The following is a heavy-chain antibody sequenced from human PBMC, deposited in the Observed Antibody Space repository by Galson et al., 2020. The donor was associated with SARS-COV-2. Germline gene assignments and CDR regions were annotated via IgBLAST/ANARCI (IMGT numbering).Heavy chain of an antibody. CDR3: TSVPIRGYSSSWQFDY. D-gene: IGHD6-13*01. Sequence: GGSLRLSCAASGFTFSGSAMHWVRQASGKGLEWVGRIRSKANSYATAYAASVKGRFTISRDDSKNTAYLQMNSLKTEDTAVYYCTSVPIRGYSSSWQFDYWGQGTLVTVSS. V-gene: IGHV3-73*01. CDR2: IRSKANSYAT. J-gene: IGHJ4*02. CDR1: GFTFSGSA.